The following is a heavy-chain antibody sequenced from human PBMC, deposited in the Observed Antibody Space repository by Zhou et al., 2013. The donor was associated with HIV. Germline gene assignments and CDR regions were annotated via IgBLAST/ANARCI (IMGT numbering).Heavy chain of an antibody. CDR1: GFSFGTYS. J-gene: IGHJ4*02. CDR3: ARVEMGYYDSSGYYYFDY. V-gene: IGHV1-18*01. D-gene: IGHD3-22*01. Sequence: QARLVQSGAEIKKPGTSVKVSCQASGFSFGTYSISWVRQGPGQRLEWMGWSSAYNGNANYAQNLQGRVTMTADTSTSTAYMELRSLRSDDTAVYYCARVEMGYYDSSGYYYFDYWGQGTLVTVSS. CDR2: SSAYNGNA.